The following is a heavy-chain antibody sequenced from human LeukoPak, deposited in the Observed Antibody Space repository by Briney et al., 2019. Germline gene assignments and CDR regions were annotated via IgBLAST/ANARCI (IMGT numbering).Heavy chain of an antibody. Sequence: GESLRISCKGSGYSFTSYWISWVRQMPGKGLEWMGRIDPSDSYTNYSPSFQGHVTISADKSISAAYLQWSSLKASDTAMYYCAYGQAGRDGYIAYWGQGTLVTVSS. J-gene: IGHJ4*02. CDR3: AYGQAGRDGYIAY. CDR2: IDPSDSYT. CDR1: GYSFTSYW. D-gene: IGHD2-21*02. V-gene: IGHV5-10-1*01.